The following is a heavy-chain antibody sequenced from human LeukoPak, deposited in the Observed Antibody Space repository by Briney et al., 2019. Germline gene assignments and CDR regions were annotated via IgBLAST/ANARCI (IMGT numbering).Heavy chain of an antibody. Sequence: PSETLSLTCTVSGGSISSYYWSWIRQPPGKGLEWIGYIYYSGSTNYNPSLKSRVTISVDTSKNQFSLKLSSVTAADTAVYYCARGGKAGTTMGKVHWFDPWGQGTLVTVSS. CDR3: ARGGKAGTTMGKVHWFDP. CDR1: GGSISSYY. V-gene: IGHV4-59*01. J-gene: IGHJ5*02. CDR2: IYYSGST. D-gene: IGHD1-7*01.